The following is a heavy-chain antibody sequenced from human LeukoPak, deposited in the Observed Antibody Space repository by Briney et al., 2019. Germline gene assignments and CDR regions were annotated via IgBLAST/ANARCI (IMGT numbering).Heavy chain of an antibody. V-gene: IGHV4-59*01. CDR2: IYYSGST. CDR3: ARGFGSPDY. D-gene: IGHD3-16*01. J-gene: IGHJ4*02. Sequence: SETLSLTRTVSGVSISSYYWSWLRQPPGKGLEWIGHIYYSGSTTYNPSLKSRVTISVDTSKNQFSLNLSSVTAADTAVNYCARGFGSPDYWGQGTLVTVSS. CDR1: GVSISSYY.